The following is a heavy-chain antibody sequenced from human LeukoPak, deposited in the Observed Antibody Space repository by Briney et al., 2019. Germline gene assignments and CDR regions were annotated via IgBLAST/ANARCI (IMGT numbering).Heavy chain of an antibody. CDR1: GFTFDDYA. V-gene: IGHV3-9*01. J-gene: IGHJ4*02. D-gene: IGHD1-26*01. CDR3: AKGTGRYWTFFDS. CDR2: ISWNSGSI. Sequence: PGRSLRLSCAASGFTFDDYAMHWVRQAPGKGLEWVSGISWNSGSIDYAHSVKGRLTISRDTAKNSLYLQMNSLRPEDTALYYCAKGTGRYWTFFDSWGQGTLVTVSS.